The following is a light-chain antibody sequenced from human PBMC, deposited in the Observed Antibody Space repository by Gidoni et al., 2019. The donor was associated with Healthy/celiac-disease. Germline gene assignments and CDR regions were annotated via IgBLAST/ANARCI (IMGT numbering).Light chain of an antibody. CDR1: KLGDKY. J-gene: IGLJ2*01. Sequence: SYELTQPPSVSVSPGQTASITCSGDKLGDKYACWYQQKPGQSPVLVIYQDSKRPSGIPERFSGSNSGNTATLTISGTKAMDEADYYCQAWDSSVVEFGGGTKLTVL. V-gene: IGLV3-1*01. CDR3: QAWDSSVVE. CDR2: QDS.